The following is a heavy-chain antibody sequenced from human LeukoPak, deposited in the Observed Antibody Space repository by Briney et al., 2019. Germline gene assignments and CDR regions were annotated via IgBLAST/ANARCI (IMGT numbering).Heavy chain of an antibody. V-gene: IGHV3-20*04. CDR2: INWNGGTT. Sequence: GGSLRLSCAASGFTFDGYGMSWVRQAPGKGLEWVSGINWNGGTTGYVDSVKGRFTISRDNAKNSLYLQMNSLRAEDTALYYCARLLSSGTTRNNWFDPWGQGTLVTVSS. CDR1: GFTFDGYG. D-gene: IGHD1-1*01. J-gene: IGHJ5*02. CDR3: ARLLSSGTTRNNWFDP.